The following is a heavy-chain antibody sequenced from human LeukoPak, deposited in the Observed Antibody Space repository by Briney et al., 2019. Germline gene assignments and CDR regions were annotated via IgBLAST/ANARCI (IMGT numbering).Heavy chain of an antibody. D-gene: IGHD3-22*01. Sequence: PGGSLRLSCAASGFTFSSYAMRWVRQAPGKGLEWVSGISGSGGGTYYADSVKGRFTISRDNSKNTLYLQMKSLRGEDTAVYYRAKDPHNYYDSSGYYPNWFDPWGQGTLVTVSS. CDR1: GFTFSSYA. J-gene: IGHJ5*02. V-gene: IGHV3-23*01. CDR3: AKDPHNYYDSSGYYPNWFDP. CDR2: ISGSGGGT.